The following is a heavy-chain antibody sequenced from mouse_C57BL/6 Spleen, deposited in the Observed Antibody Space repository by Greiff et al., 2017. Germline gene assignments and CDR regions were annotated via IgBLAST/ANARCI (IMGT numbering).Heavy chain of an antibody. D-gene: IGHD2-4*01. CDR1: GYTFTDYY. J-gene: IGHJ2*01. Sequence: EVQLQQSGPELVKPGASVKISCKASGYTFTDYYMNWVKQSHGKSLEWIGDINPNNGGTSYNQKFKGKATLTVDKSSSTAYMELRSLTSEDSAVYYCARRGLREGPFDYWGQGTTLTVSS. V-gene: IGHV1-26*01. CDR2: INPNNGGT. CDR3: ARRGLREGPFDY.